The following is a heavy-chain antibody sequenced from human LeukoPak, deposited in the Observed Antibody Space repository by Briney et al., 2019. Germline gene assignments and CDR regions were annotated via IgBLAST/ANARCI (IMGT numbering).Heavy chain of an antibody. D-gene: IGHD3-3*01. CDR3: AREVTIFGVVPEYDY. CDR1: GYTFTGYY. CDR2: INPNSGGT. V-gene: IGHV1-2*02. Sequence: ASVKVSCKASGYTFTGYYMHWVRQAPGQGLEWMGWINPNSGGTNYAQKFQGRVTMTRDTSISTAYMELSRLRSDDTAVYYCAREVTIFGVVPEYDYWGQGTLVTVSS. J-gene: IGHJ4*02.